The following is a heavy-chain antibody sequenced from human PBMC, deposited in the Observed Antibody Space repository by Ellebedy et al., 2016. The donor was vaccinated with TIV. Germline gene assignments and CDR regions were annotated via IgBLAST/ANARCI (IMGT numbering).Heavy chain of an antibody. Sequence: GESLKISXAASGFTFTPYWMHWVRQVPGKEFVWVSRINHDGSSITYAEFVKGRFTISRDNSKNTVDLQMNSLRAEDTALYYCARGWVVVTAAFDYWGQGTLVTVSS. CDR2: INHDGSSI. V-gene: IGHV3-74*01. D-gene: IGHD2-21*02. CDR1: GFTFTPYW. J-gene: IGHJ4*02. CDR3: ARGWVVVTAAFDY.